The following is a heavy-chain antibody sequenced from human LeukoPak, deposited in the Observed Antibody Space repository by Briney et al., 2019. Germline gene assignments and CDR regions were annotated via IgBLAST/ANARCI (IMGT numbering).Heavy chain of an antibody. J-gene: IGHJ3*02. D-gene: IGHD5-18*01. CDR2: ISGSGGST. V-gene: IGHV3-23*01. Sequence: PGGSLRLSCAASGFTFSSYAMSWVRQAPGKGLEWVSAISGSGGSTYYADSVKGRFTISRDNSKNTLYLQMNSLRAEDTAVYYCAKDSVDTAMVYDAFDIWGQGTMVTVSS. CDR1: GFTFSSYA. CDR3: AKDSVDTAMVYDAFDI.